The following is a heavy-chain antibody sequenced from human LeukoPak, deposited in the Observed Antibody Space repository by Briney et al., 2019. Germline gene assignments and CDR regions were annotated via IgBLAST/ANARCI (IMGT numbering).Heavy chain of an antibody. Sequence: GGSLRLSCAASGFTVSSNYMNWVRQAPGKGLEWVSIIYSGGTTYYADSVKGRFTISRDNSKNTLFLQMNSLRAEDTAVYYCARKGGATTYGKYYYYMDVWGKGTTVTISS. J-gene: IGHJ6*03. D-gene: IGHD1-26*01. CDR2: IYSGGTT. V-gene: IGHV3-53*01. CDR3: ARKGGATTYGKYYYYMDV. CDR1: GFTVSSNY.